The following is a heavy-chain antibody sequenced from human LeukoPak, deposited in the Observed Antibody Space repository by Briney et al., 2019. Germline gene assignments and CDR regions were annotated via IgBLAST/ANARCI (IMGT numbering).Heavy chain of an antibody. CDR2: FNPESGET. D-gene: IGHD3-10*01. J-gene: IGHJ4*02. V-gene: IGHV1-24*01. CDR1: GYTLTELS. Sequence: ASVKVSCKVSGYTLTELSMHWVRQAPGKGLEWMGGFNPESGETIYAQKFQGRVTMTEDTSTDTAYMELSSLRSEDTAVYYCATDRGTMVRGYFDYWGQGTLVTVSS. CDR3: ATDRGTMVRGYFDY.